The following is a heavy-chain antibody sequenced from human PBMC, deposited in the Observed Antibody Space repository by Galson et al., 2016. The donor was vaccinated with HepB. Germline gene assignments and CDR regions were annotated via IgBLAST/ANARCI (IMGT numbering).Heavy chain of an antibody. CDR3: ARGRWGAYDGSGSPDY. J-gene: IGHJ4*02. CDR2: INHSGST. V-gene: IGHV4-34*01. D-gene: IGHD3-10*01. Sequence: SETLSLTCAVYGGSFSGYYWTWIRQPPGKGLEWIAEINHSGSTNYNPSLKSRLTLSVDTSKKQFSLKVTSVTAADTAVYYCARGRWGAYDGSGSPDYWGQGTLVTVSS. CDR1: GGSFSGYY.